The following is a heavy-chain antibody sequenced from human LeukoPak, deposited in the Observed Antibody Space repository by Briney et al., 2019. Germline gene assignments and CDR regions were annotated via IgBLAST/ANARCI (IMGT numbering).Heavy chain of an antibody. CDR3: VRIKYSGGWLGPDF. CDR2: ISNDVSIT. D-gene: IGHD6-19*01. Sequence: PGGSLRLSCAASGFTFSSYWMHWVRQAPGKGLVWVSRISNDVSITTYADSEKGRFTISRDNAKNTLYPQMNSLRAEDTAVYYCVRIKYSGGWLGPDFWGQGTLVTVSS. CDR1: GFTFSSYW. J-gene: IGHJ4*02. V-gene: IGHV3-74*01.